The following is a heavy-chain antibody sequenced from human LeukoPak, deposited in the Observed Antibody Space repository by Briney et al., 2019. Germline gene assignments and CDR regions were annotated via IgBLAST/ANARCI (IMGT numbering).Heavy chain of an antibody. CDR3: AARDLAVAGKGDAFDI. Sequence: GGSLRLSCAAAGFTLSSYWMSWVRQAPGKGLVWVSRINSDGSSTSYADSVKGRFTISRDNAKNTLYLQMNSLRAEDTAVYYCAARDLAVAGKGDAFDIWGQGTMVTVSS. D-gene: IGHD6-19*01. CDR1: GFTLSSYW. J-gene: IGHJ3*02. V-gene: IGHV3-74*01. CDR2: INSDGSST.